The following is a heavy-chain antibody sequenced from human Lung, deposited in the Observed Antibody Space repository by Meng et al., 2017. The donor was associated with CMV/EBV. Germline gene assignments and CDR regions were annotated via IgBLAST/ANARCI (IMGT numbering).Heavy chain of an antibody. CDR3: ARVAPSGYRYFDY. V-gene: IGHV7-4-1*02. CDR1: GYSFTSYA. CDR2: INTNTGNP. D-gene: IGHD3-3*01. J-gene: IGHJ4*02. Sequence: QVHLVESGSEFNNPGASVKVSCKASGYSFTSYAMNWVRQAPGQGLDWMGWINTNTGNPTYAQGFTGRFVFSLDTSFRTAYLQISSLKAEDTAVYYCARVAPSGYRYFDYWGQGTLVTVSS.